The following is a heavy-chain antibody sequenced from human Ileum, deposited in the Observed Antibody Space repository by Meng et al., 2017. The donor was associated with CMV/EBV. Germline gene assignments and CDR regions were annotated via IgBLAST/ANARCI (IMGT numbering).Heavy chain of an antibody. Sequence: GESLKISCAASGFTFSSYPMNWVRQAPGKGLEWVSCISTSGGYIQYADSVKGRFTISRDNPKNSLYLQMNSLRAEDTAKYYCVKNNDGYQYGRGYFVSWGQATLVTVSS. CDR2: ISTSGGYI. J-gene: IGHJ4*02. CDR1: GFTFSSYP. CDR3: VKNNDGYQYGRGYFVS. D-gene: IGHD3-10*02. V-gene: IGHV3-21*04.